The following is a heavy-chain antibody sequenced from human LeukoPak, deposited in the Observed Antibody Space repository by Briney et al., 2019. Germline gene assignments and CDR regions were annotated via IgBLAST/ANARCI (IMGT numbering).Heavy chain of an antibody. Sequence: SETLSLTCTVSGGSISSYYWSWVRQPPGKGLEWIGYIYYSGNTNYNPSLKSRLTMSADRSRNQFSLNLNSVTAADTAVYYCAKDLPPRVRGAVGFDYWGQGTLVTVSS. J-gene: IGHJ4*02. CDR2: IYYSGNT. CDR3: AKDLPPRVRGAVGFDY. V-gene: IGHV4-59*12. CDR1: GGSISSYY. D-gene: IGHD3-10*01.